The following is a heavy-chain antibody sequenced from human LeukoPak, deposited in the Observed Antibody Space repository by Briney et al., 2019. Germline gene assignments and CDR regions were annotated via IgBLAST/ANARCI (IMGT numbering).Heavy chain of an antibody. CDR3: ARGGSGGIDY. D-gene: IGHD2-15*01. J-gene: IGHJ4*02. Sequence: ASVKVSCKASGYKFSNYGISWVRQAPGQGLEWMGWINPNSGGTNYAQKFQGRVTMTRDTSISTAYMELSRLRSDDTAVYYCARGGSGGIDYWGQGTLVTVSS. CDR2: INPNSGGT. CDR1: GYKFSNYG. V-gene: IGHV1-2*02.